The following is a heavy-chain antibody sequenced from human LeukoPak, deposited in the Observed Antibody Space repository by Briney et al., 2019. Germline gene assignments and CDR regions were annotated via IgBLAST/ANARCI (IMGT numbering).Heavy chain of an antibody. J-gene: IGHJ4*02. CDR1: GFTFSSFA. CDR2: IRGSGGTT. Sequence: TGGSLRLSCAASGFTFSSFAMSWVRQAPGKGLEWVSAIRGSGGTTYYADSVKGRFTISRDNSKNTLYLQMNSLRAEDTAVYFCAKLGDYDFWSGYLLFDYWGQGTLVTVSS. CDR3: AKLGDYDFWSGYLLFDY. V-gene: IGHV3-23*01. D-gene: IGHD3-3*01.